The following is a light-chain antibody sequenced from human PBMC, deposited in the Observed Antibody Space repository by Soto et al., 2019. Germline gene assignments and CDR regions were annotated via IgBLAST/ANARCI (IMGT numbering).Light chain of an antibody. CDR3: HQYGDAPQT. CDR1: QSVTTSY. Sequence: EIGVTHSPGTLSLSPGERATLSCRTIQSVTTSYLAWYQQKPGQAPRLLIYGTSNRATGIPDRFSGSGSETDFTLTISRLEPEDFDVYYCHQYGDAPQTFGQGTEVDIK. J-gene: IGKJ1*01. CDR2: GTS. V-gene: IGKV3-20*01.